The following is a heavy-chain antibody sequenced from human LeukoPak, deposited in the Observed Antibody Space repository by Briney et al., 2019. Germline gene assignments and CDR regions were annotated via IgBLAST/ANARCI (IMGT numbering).Heavy chain of an antibody. CDR2: IYAGDSDT. J-gene: IGHJ5*02. CDR3: ARHSSGWYFGS. Sequence: GESLKISCMGSGYSFTSYWIGWVRQMPGKGLEWMGIIYAGDSDTRYSPSFQGQVTISVDKSISTAYLQWSSLQASDTAMYYCARHSSGWYFGSWGQGTLVTVSS. CDR1: GYSFTSYW. V-gene: IGHV5-51*01. D-gene: IGHD6-19*01.